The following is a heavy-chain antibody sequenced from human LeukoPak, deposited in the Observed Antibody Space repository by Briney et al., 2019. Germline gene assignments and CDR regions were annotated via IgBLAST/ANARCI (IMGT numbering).Heavy chain of an antibody. CDR3: ARVCGGDCYLGRGAFDI. V-gene: IGHV1-69*13. CDR2: IIPIFGAA. D-gene: IGHD2-21*02. J-gene: IGHJ3*02. Sequence: ASVKVSCKASGGTFSSYAISWLRQAPGQGLEWMGGIIPIFGAANYAQKFQGRVTITADESTSTAYMELSSLRSEDTAVYYCARVCGGDCYLGRGAFDIWGQGTMVTVSS. CDR1: GGTFSSYA.